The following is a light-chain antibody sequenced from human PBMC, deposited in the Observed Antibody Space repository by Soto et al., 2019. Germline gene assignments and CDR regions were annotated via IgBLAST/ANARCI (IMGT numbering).Light chain of an antibody. CDR1: QDISRA. CDR3: QQFYGYPLT. Sequence: AIQLTQSPSSLSATVGDRVTITCRASQDISRALAWYQQKPGKAPNLLISPASNLQSGVPSRFSGSGSGTDFTLTINGLQPEDFATYWCQQFYGYPLTFGGGSKVEIK. CDR2: PAS. J-gene: IGKJ4*01. V-gene: IGKV1-13*02.